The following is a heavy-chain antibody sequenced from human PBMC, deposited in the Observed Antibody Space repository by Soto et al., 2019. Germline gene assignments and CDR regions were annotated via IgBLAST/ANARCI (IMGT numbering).Heavy chain of an antibody. Sequence: GGSLRLSCAASGFTFSTYSMNWVRQARGKGLEWVSYISSGSSPIYYADSVKGRFTISRDNAKNSLYLQMNSLRAEDTAVYYCARGASYGMDVWGQGTTVTVSS. V-gene: IGHV3-48*01. CDR1: GFTFSTYS. J-gene: IGHJ6*02. CDR3: ARGASYGMDV. CDR2: ISSGSSPI.